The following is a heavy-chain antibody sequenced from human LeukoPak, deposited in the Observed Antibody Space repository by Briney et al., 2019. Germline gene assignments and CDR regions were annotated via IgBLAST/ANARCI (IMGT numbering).Heavy chain of an antibody. V-gene: IGHV3-23*01. Sequence: PGGSLRLSCAASGFTFSSYAMSWVRQAPGKGLEWVSAISGSGGSTYYADSVKGRFTISRDNSKNTLYLQMNSLRAEDTAVYYCAKDQQQLVHPLHFDYWDQGTLVTVSS. CDR3: AKDQQQLVHPLHFDY. J-gene: IGHJ4*02. CDR1: GFTFSSYA. D-gene: IGHD6-13*01. CDR2: ISGSGGST.